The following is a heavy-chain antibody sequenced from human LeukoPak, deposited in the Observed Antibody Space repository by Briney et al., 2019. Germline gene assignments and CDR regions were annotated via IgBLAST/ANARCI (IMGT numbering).Heavy chain of an antibody. CDR2: IYYGENT. Sequence: PSETLSLTCTVSGGSISSGPYYWGWIRQPPGKGLEWIGNIYYGENTYYSPSLKSRVTISIDTSKNQFYLKLSSLTAADTAVYYCARRDDCSGYHKIFDYWGPGTLVTVSS. CDR1: GGSISSGPYY. D-gene: IGHD3-22*01. V-gene: IGHV4-39*01. CDR3: ARRDDCSGYHKIFDY. J-gene: IGHJ4*02.